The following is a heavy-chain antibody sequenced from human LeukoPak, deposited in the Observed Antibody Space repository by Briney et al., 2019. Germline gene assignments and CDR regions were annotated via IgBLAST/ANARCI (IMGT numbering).Heavy chain of an antibody. J-gene: IGHJ6*02. Sequence: SVKVSCKASGGTFSSYAISWVRQATGQGLEWMGGIIPIFGTANYAQKFQGRVTITADESTSTAYMELSSLRSEDTAVYYCARAPSPVYSGMDVWGQGTTVTVSS. V-gene: IGHV1-69*13. CDR1: GGTFSSYA. CDR2: IIPIFGTA. D-gene: IGHD6-6*01. CDR3: ARAPSPVYSGMDV.